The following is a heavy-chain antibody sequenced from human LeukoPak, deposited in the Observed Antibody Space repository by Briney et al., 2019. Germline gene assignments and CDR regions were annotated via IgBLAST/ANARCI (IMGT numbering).Heavy chain of an antibody. CDR3: AKAVVAATGVEYYFDY. V-gene: IGHV3-21*04. D-gene: IGHD2-15*01. CDR2: ISSSSSYI. J-gene: IGHJ4*02. Sequence: GGSLRLSCAASGFTFSSYSMNWVRQAPGKGLEWVSSISSSSSYIYYADSVKGRFTISRDNSKNTLYLQMNSLRAEDTAVFYCAKAVVAATGVEYYFDYWGQGTLVTVSS. CDR1: GFTFSSYS.